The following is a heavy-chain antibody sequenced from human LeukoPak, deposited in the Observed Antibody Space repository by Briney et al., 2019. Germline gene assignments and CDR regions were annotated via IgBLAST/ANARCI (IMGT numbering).Heavy chain of an antibody. CDR2: INPNDGGT. CDR3: ARDGGLDC. V-gene: IGHV1-2*02. J-gene: IGHJ4*02. D-gene: IGHD3-16*01. Sequence: GASVKVSCKASGYTLTDYYIHWLRQAPGQGPEWGGWINPNDGGTKYAQKFQGRVSMTRDTSINTAYMELTRLTSDDTAVYYCARDGGLDCWGQGTQLTVSS. CDR1: GYTLTDYY.